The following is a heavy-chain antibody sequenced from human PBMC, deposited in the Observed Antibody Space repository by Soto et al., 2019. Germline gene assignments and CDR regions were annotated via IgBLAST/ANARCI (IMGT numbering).Heavy chain of an antibody. J-gene: IGHJ6*02. CDR1: GYTFTSYG. CDR2: ISAYNGNT. V-gene: IGHV1-18*01. D-gene: IGHD2-15*01. Sequence: QVQLVQSGAEVKKHGASVKVSCKASGYTFTSYGISWVRQAPGQGLEWMGWISAYNGNTNYSQKLQGRVTMTTDTSTSTAYMELRSLRSDDKAVYYCARDRGKLDIVVVVAAIIGSYGMDVWGQGPTVTVSS. CDR3: ARDRGKLDIVVVVAAIIGSYGMDV.